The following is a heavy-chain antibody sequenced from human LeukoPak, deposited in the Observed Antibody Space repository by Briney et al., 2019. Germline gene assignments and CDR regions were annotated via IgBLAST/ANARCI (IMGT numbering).Heavy chain of an antibody. CDR2: INPSGGST. CDR1: GYTFTSYY. CDR3: ARDFRNVLLWFGELLYLDY. D-gene: IGHD3-10*01. V-gene: IGHV1-46*01. Sequence: ASVQVSCKASGYTFTSYYMHWVRQAPGQGLEWMGIINPSGGSTSYAQKFQGRVTMTRDTSTSTVYMELSSLRSEDTAVYYCARDFRNVLLWFGELLYLDYWGQGTLVTVSS. J-gene: IGHJ4*02.